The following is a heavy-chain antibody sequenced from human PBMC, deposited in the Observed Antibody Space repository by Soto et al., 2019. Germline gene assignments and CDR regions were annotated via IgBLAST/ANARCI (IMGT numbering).Heavy chain of an antibody. Sequence: ASVKVSCKASGYTFTSYYMHWVRQAPGQGLEWMGIINPSGGSTSYAQKFQGRVTMTRDTSTSTVYMELSSLRSEDTAVYYCARELGGQTTGEWFDPWGQGTLVTVSS. V-gene: IGHV1-46*03. CDR2: INPSGGST. CDR1: GYTFTSYY. D-gene: IGHD4-4*01. J-gene: IGHJ5*02. CDR3: ARELGGQTTGEWFDP.